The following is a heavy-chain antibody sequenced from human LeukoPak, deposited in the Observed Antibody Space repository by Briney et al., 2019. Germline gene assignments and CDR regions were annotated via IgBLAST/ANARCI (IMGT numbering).Heavy chain of an antibody. D-gene: IGHD4-17*01. V-gene: IGHV4-59*01. J-gene: IGHJ4*02. CDR1: GGSISSYY. CDR2: ISYSGST. Sequence: SETLSLTCTVSGGSISSYYWSWIRQPPGKGLEWIGYISYSGSTNYKPSLKSRVTISGDMSKNQFSLKLSSVTAADTAVYYCARVSPNTVTTLQYFDYWGQGTLVTVSS. CDR3: ARVSPNTVTTLQYFDY.